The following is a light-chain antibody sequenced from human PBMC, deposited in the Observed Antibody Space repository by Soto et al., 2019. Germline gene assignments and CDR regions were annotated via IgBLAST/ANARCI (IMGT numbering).Light chain of an antibody. V-gene: IGKV3-15*01. CDR3: PQHHKWPPVT. J-gene: IGKJ4*01. CDR1: QTISND. CDR2: GAS. Sequence: EVVMTRSPATVSVSRGEGDTLSCRASQTISNDLAWYQQKPGQAPRLLIYGASTRATGVPARFSGGGSGTEFTLTISSLQSHDFAFYYCPQHHKWPPVTFGGGSKV.